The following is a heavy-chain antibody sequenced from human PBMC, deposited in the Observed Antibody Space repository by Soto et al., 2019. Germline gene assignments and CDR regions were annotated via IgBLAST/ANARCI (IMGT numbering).Heavy chain of an antibody. CDR1: GFTFSDYY. CDR3: ATTGAVAGAPFDY. CDR2: ISSSSSYT. J-gene: IGHJ4*02. D-gene: IGHD6-19*01. Sequence: QVQLVESGGGLVKPGGSLRLSCAASGFTFSDYYMSWIRQAPGKGLEWVSYISSSSSYTNYADSVKGRFTISRDNAKNSLYLQMNSLRAEDTAVYYCATTGAVAGAPFDYWGQGTLVTVSS. V-gene: IGHV3-11*05.